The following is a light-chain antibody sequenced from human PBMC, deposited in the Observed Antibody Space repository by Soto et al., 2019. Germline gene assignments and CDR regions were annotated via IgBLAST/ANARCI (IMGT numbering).Light chain of an antibody. Sequence: IPLTQSPSSLSASVGDRVTITCRASPAIASFLAWYQQKPGTAPKLLIYGASTLQSGVPSRFSVSRSGTDYTVTIASLQPEDFATYYCQQLNGSPWTFGQGTKVEIK. V-gene: IGKV1-9*01. CDR1: PAIASF. CDR2: GAS. CDR3: QQLNGSPWT. J-gene: IGKJ1*01.